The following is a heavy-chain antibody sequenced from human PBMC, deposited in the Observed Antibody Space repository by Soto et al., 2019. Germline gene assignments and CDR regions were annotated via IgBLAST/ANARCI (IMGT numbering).Heavy chain of an antibody. D-gene: IGHD1-7*01. J-gene: IGHJ4*02. Sequence: PGGSLRRSCQASGFNFDNYVMHWVRQAPGKGLEWVAVITYDGSFQYYADSVNGRFTISRDNSKNTLSLHLNTLKPEDTAVYHCAKDRVGGTFYTPLAFWGQGTLVTVSS. V-gene: IGHV3-30*18. CDR1: GFNFDNYV. CDR3: AKDRVGGTFYTPLAF. CDR2: ITYDGSFQ.